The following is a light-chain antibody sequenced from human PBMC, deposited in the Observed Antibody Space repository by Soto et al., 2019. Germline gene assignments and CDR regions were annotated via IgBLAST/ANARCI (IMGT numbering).Light chain of an antibody. CDR1: QSVRGN. V-gene: IGKV3-15*01. J-gene: IGKJ1*01. CDR3: QQYNNWPPT. Sequence: EVVMTQSPATLSVSPGEGATLSCRASQSVRGNLAWYQQKPGQAPRLLIYGVSTKASGIPARFSGSGSGTEFTLTISSLQSEDVAVYCCQQYNNWPPTFGQGTNVDI. CDR2: GVS.